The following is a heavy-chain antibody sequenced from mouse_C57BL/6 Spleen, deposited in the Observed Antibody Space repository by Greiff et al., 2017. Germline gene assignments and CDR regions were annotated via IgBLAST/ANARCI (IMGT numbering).Heavy chain of an antibody. CDR1: GYTFTSYW. V-gene: IGHV1-69*01. CDR2: IDPSDSYT. D-gene: IGHD2-5*01. Sequence: QVQLKQPGAELVMPGASVKLSCKASGYTFTSYWMHWVKQRPGQGLEWIGEIDPSDSYTNYNQKFKGKATLTVDKPSSTAYMQLSSLTSEDSAVYYCYSNYDYWGQGTTLTVSS. CDR3: YSNYDY. J-gene: IGHJ2*01.